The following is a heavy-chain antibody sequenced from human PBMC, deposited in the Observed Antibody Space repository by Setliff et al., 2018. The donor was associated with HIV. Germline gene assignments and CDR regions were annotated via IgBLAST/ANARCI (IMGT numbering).Heavy chain of an antibody. Sequence: LSLSCATSGFSFGNLAMSWVRQVPGKGLEWVSSISPRGVNSYYADSVKGRFTISRDNSKNTLYLQMNSLKTEDTAVYYCIIAYRPPGGSYFPYWGQGTLVTVSS. CDR1: GFSFGNLA. CDR2: ISPRGVNS. CDR3: IIAYRPPGGSYFPY. D-gene: IGHD1-26*01. V-gene: IGHV3-23*01. J-gene: IGHJ4*02.